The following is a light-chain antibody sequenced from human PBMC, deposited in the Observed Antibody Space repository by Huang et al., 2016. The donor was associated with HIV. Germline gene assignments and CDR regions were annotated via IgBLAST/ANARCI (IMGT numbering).Light chain of an antibody. V-gene: IGKV2-30*01. CDR3: MQGTHWPLT. CDR1: QSLVYSDANTY. CDR2: KVS. J-gene: IGKJ4*01. Sequence: DVVMTQSPLSLPVTLGQPASISCRSSQSLVYSDANTYLNWFQQRPGQSPRRLIYKVSSRDSGVTDRFSGSESGTDFTLKISRVEAEDVGVYYCMQGTHWPLTFGGGTKVEIK.